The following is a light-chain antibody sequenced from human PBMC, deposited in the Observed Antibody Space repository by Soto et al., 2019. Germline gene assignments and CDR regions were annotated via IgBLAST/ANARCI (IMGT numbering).Light chain of an antibody. CDR2: DAS. V-gene: IGKV1-39*01. J-gene: IGKJ5*01. CDR3: QQSYRPPIT. Sequence: IQMTQYPSSLSASVGDRITITCRASQSISSFLNWYQQKPGKAPKLLIYDASSLQSGVPSRFSGSGSGTDFTLTISSLQPDDFATYYCQQSYRPPITFGQGTRLEIK. CDR1: QSISSF.